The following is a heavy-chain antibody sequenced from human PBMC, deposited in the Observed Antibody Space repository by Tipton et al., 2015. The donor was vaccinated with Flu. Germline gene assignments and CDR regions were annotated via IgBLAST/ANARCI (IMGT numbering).Heavy chain of an antibody. V-gene: IGHV4-39*07. CDR3: VRTKDGYTLSNFVY. CDR2: FYYDVGT. J-gene: IGHJ4*02. D-gene: IGHD5-24*01. CDR1: GASLRSSSYY. Sequence: TLSLTCTVSGASLRSSSYYWGWIRQPQGKGLEGIGSFYYDVGTYYNPSLNSRVTISVDESKNQFSLRLTSVTAADTAVYYCVRTKDGYTLSNFVYWGQGTLVTVSS.